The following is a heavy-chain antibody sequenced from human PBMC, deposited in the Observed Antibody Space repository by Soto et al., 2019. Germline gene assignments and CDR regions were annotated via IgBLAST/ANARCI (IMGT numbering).Heavy chain of an antibody. J-gene: IGHJ4*02. V-gene: IGHV1-18*01. CDR1: GGTFSSYA. CDR3: ARELPYYDFWSGYYTGSYYFDY. Sequence: GASVKVSCKASGGTFSSYAISWVRQAPGQGLEWMGGIVAIYGTANYAQKLQGRVTMTTDTSTSTAYMELRSLRSDDTAVYYCARELPYYDFWSGYYTGSYYFDYWGQGTLVTVSS. CDR2: IVAIYGTA. D-gene: IGHD3-3*01.